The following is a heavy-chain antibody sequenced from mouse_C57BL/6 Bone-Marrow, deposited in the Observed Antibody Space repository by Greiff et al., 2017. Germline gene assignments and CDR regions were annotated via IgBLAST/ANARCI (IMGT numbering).Heavy chain of an antibody. D-gene: IGHD2-3*01. CDR3: ARDGYYLYYAMDY. J-gene: IGHJ4*01. V-gene: IGHV1-50*01. CDR2: IDPSDSYT. CDR1: GYTFTSYW. Sequence: QVQLQQPGAELVKPGASVKLSCKASGYTFTSYWMQWVKQRPGQGLEWIGEIDPSDSYTNYNQKFKGKATLTVDTSSSTAYMQLSSLTSEDSAVYDSARDGYYLYYAMDYWGQGTSVTVSS.